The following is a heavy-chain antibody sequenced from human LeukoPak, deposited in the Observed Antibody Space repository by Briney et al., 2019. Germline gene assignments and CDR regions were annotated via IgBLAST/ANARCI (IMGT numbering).Heavy chain of an antibody. CDR3: DRDHPPWLGDS. J-gene: IGHJ4*02. Sequence: ASVKVSCKASGGTFSSYTISWVRQAPGQGLEWMGWISAYNGNTNYAQKLQGRVTMTTDTSTSTAYLELRSLSSDDTDADYCDRDHPPWLGDSWGPGTLVTVSS. CDR2: ISAYNGNT. V-gene: IGHV1-18*01. D-gene: IGHD6-19*01. CDR1: GGTFSSYT.